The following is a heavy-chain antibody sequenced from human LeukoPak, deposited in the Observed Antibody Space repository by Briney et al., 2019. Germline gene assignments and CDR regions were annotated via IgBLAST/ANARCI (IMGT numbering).Heavy chain of an antibody. CDR2: IKQDGSEK. V-gene: IGHV3-7*01. D-gene: IGHD1-26*01. CDR1: GFTFSSYC. CDR3: ARVRRKLLLYYYMDV. Sequence: GGSLRLSCAASGFTFSSYCMSWVRQAPGKGLEWVANIKQDGSEKYYVDSVKGRFTISRDNAKNSLYLQMNSLRAEDTAVYYCARVRRKLLLYYYMDVWGKGTTVTVSS. J-gene: IGHJ6*03.